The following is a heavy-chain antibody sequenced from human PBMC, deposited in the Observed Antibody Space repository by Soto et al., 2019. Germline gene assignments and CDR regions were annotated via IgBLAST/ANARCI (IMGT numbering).Heavy chain of an antibody. D-gene: IGHD3-3*01. CDR2: IYNSGST. V-gene: IGHV4-30-4*01. J-gene: IGHJ6*02. Sequence: PSETLSLTCTVSGGSISSGYYYWSWIRQPPGKSLKWIGYIYNSGSTYYNTSLKSRVTISVDTSKNQFSLKLSSVTAADTAVYYCASAYYDFWSGYYPMAPMDVWGQGTTVTVSS. CDR3: ASAYYDFWSGYYPMAPMDV. CDR1: GGSISSGYYY.